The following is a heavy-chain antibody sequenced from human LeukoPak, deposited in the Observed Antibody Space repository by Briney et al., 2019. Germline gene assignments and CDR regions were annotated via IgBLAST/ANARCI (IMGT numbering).Heavy chain of an antibody. Sequence: PSETLSLTCAVYGGSFSGYYWSWIRQPPGKGLEWIGEINHSGSTNYNPSLKSRVTISVDTSKNQFSLKLSSVTAADTAVYYCARGQDYFDYWGQGTLVTVSS. J-gene: IGHJ4*02. CDR2: INHSGST. CDR1: GGSFSGYY. V-gene: IGHV4-34*01. CDR3: ARGQDYFDY.